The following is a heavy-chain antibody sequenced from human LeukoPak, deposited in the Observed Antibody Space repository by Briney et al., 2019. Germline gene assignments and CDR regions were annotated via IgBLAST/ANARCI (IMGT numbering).Heavy chain of an antibody. Sequence: SVKVSCKASGYTFTSYYMHWVRQAPGQGLEWMGGIIPIFGTANYAQKFQGRVTITADESTSTAYMELSSLRSEDTAVYYCARGYCSSTSCPNHYYYYYMDVWGKGTTVTVSS. J-gene: IGHJ6*03. V-gene: IGHV1-69*13. CDR3: ARGYCSSTSCPNHYYYYYMDV. CDR1: GYTFTSYY. D-gene: IGHD2-2*01. CDR2: IIPIFGTA.